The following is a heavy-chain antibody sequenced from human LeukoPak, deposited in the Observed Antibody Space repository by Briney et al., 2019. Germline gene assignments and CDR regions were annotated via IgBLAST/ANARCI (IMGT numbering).Heavy chain of an antibody. J-gene: IGHJ3*02. CDR2: ISAYNGNT. Sequence: ASVKVSCKASGYTFTSYGISWVRQAPGQGLEWMGWISAYNGNTNYAQKLQGRVTMTTDTSTSTAYMELRSLRSDDTAVYYCARDPSYSSGWYPAFDIWGQGTMVTVSS. CDR1: GYTFTSYG. D-gene: IGHD6-19*01. CDR3: ARDPSYSSGWYPAFDI. V-gene: IGHV1-18*01.